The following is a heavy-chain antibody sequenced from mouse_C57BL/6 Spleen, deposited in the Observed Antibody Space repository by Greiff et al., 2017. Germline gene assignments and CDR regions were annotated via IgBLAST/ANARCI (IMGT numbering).Heavy chain of an antibody. CDR1: GYTFTDYY. CDR2: INPYNGGT. CDR3: ARGDDYERHFDV. D-gene: IGHD2-4*01. V-gene: IGHV1-19*01. Sequence: EVQVVESGPVLVKPGASVKMSCKASGYTFTDYYMNWVKQSHGKSLEWIGVINPYNGGTSYNQKFKGKATLTVDKSSSTAYMELNSLTSEDSAVYYCARGDDYERHFDVWGTGTTVTVSS. J-gene: IGHJ1*03.